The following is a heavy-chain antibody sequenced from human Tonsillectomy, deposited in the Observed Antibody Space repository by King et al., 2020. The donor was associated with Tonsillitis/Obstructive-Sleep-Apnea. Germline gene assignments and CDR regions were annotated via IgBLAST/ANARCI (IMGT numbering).Heavy chain of an antibody. J-gene: IGHJ3*02. Sequence: VQLQQWGAGLLKPSETLSLTCAVYGGSFSGYYWIWIRQPPGKGLDWIGEINHSGSTNYNPSLKSRVTISLDTSKNQFSLKLRSVTAADTAVYYWARDPMVEQFVRADAFDIWGQGTMVTVSS. V-gene: IGHV4-34*01. CDR3: ARDPMVEQFVRADAFDI. D-gene: IGHD6-6*01. CDR2: INHSGST. CDR1: GGSFSGYY.